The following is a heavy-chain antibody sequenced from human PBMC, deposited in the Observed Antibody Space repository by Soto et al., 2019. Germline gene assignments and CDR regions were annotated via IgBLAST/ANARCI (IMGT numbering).Heavy chain of an antibody. Sequence: QVQLVQSGAEVKRPESSMKVSCKPSGGTFNNYAINWVRQAPGQGLEWMGAIIPISGTTKYAQKFQGRVTSTADKSTSKVYMDLSSLRSEDTAVYYCARWGGLSCSGAVCFKKPFDYWGQGTLVTVSS. CDR2: IIPISGTT. J-gene: IGHJ4*02. V-gene: IGHV1-69*06. D-gene: IGHD2-8*02. CDR1: GGTFNNYA. CDR3: ARWGGLSCSGAVCFKKPFDY.